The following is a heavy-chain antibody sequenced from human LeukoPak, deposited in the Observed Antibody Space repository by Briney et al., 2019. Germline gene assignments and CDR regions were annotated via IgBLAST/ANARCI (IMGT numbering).Heavy chain of an antibody. D-gene: IGHD7-27*01. J-gene: IGHJ4*02. CDR2: IRYDGSSQ. V-gene: IGHV3-30*02. CDR3: AKGGWGTVLDY. CDR1: GFTFSTYG. Sequence: GGSLRLSCAASGFTFSTYGMHWVRQAPGKGLEWVAFIRYDGSSQDYADSVKGRFTISRDNSKSTLYLQMNSLRAEDTAVYYCAKGGWGTVLDYWGQGTLVTVSS.